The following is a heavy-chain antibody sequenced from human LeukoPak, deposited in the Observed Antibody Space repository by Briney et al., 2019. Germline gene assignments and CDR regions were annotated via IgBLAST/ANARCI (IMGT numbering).Heavy chain of an antibody. J-gene: IGHJ4*02. CDR1: GFTFSSYA. CDR3: ARDPTEGPYETYGRHYFDF. V-gene: IGHV3-21*01. CDR2: ISSGNDYI. D-gene: IGHD4-17*01. Sequence: GGSLRLSCAASGFTFSSYAMSWVRQAPGKGLEWVASISSGNDYIHYAGSVKGRFTISRDDAKNSLYLQMDSLRVDDTAVYYCARDPTEGPYETYGRHYFDFWGRGTLVTVSS.